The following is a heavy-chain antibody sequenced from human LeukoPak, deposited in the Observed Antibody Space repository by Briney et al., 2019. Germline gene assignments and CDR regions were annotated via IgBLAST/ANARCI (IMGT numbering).Heavy chain of an antibody. CDR3: ARDPYSGNYGTYYYYYMDV. D-gene: IGHD1-26*01. CDR2: ITSSSSYT. CDR1: GITFSNYN. J-gene: IGHJ6*03. Sequence: GGSLRLSCAAPGITFSNYNMNWVRQAPGKGLEWISAITSSSSYTFYADSVKGRFTISRDNAQNSLYLQMDSLGPEDTAVYYCARDPYSGNYGTYYYYYMDVWGKGTTVTISS. V-gene: IGHV3-21*01.